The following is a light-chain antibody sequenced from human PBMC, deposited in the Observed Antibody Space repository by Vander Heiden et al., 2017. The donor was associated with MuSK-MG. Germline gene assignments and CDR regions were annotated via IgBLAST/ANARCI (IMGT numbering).Light chain of an antibody. CDR1: SCYNATNY. CDR2: ETD. CDR3: QSYDTLSHGVV. Sequence: FLLTQPPSLSASPGKTVIISCTRSSCYNATNYVQWYQQRPGSAPTTVIFETDRRPSWVPDRFSGSIDGSSNSASLIISGLKTEDEADYYCQSYDTLSHGVVFGGGTKLTVL. J-gene: IGLJ3*02. V-gene: IGLV6-57*04.